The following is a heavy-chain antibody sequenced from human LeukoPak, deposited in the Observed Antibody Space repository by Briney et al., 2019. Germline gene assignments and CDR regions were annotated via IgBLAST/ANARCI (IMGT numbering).Heavy chain of an antibody. J-gene: IGHJ4*02. V-gene: IGHV3-21*01. D-gene: IGHD3-10*01. Sequence: GGSLRLTCAASRXTFSTYTMNWVRQAPGKGLEWVSSISSSSSYIYYADSVKGRFTISRDNAKNSLYLQMNSLRAEDTAVYYCARDYGSGSPIDYWGQGTLVTVSS. CDR2: ISSSSSYI. CDR3: ARDYGSGSPIDY. CDR1: RXTFSTYT.